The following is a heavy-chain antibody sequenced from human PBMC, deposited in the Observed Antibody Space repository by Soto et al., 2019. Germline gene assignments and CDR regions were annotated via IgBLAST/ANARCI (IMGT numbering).Heavy chain of an antibody. CDR2: IIPIFGIA. V-gene: IGHV1-69*08. J-gene: IGHJ6*02. CDR3: AREDRDRETGLVPAAIDGMDV. CDR1: GGTFSRYS. D-gene: IGHD2-2*01. Sequence: QVQLVQSGAEVKKPGSSVKVSCKASGGTFSRYSITWVRQAPGHGLEWIGRIIPIFGIASYAQKFQGRVTITAHESTCTAYMELSSLRSDDTAVYYCAREDRDRETGLVPAAIDGMDVWGQGTTVTVSS.